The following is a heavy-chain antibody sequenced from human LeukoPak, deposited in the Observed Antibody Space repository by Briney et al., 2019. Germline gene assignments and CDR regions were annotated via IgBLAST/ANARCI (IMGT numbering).Heavy chain of an antibody. CDR2: IFYSGST. CDR1: GGSISTSSYY. CDR3: ARAVDDYVWGSLDY. D-gene: IGHD3-16*01. J-gene: IGHJ4*02. Sequence: SETLSLTCTVSGGSISTSSYYWGWVRQPPGKGLEWIGNIFYSGSTYYSPSLKSRVTISVDKSKNQFSLKLSSVTAADTAVYYCARAVDDYVWGSLDYWGQGTLVTVSS. V-gene: IGHV4-39*07.